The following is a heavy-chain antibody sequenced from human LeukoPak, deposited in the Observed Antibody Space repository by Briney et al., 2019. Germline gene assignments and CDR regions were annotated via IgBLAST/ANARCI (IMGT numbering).Heavy chain of an antibody. CDR2: IWYDGSNK. V-gene: IGHV3-33*03. Sequence: GGSLRLSCAASGFTFSSYGMHWVRQAPGKGLEWVAVIWYDGSNKYYADSVKGRFTISRDNAKNSLYLQMNSLRAEDTALYYCAKDIKQLAYYYYYGMDVWGQGTTVTVSS. CDR1: GFTFSSYG. CDR3: AKDIKQLAYYYYYGMDV. J-gene: IGHJ6*02. D-gene: IGHD6-6*01.